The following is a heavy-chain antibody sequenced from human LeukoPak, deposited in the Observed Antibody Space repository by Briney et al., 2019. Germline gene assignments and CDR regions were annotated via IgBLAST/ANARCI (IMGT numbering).Heavy chain of an antibody. J-gene: IGHJ5*02. CDR3: ARKGPQYSSGWYQSDWFDP. Sequence: SETLSLTCTVSGGSISSYYWSWIRQPPGKGLEWIGYIYYSGSTNYNPSLKSRVTISVDTSKNQFSLKLSSVTAADTAVYYCARKGPQYSSGWYQSDWFDPWGQGTLVTVSS. D-gene: IGHD6-19*01. CDR2: IYYSGST. V-gene: IGHV4-59*01. CDR1: GGSISSYY.